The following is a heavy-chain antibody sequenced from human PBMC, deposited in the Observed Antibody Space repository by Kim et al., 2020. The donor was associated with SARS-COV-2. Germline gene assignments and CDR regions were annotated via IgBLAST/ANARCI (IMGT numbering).Heavy chain of an antibody. V-gene: IGHV4-61*08. CDR1: GDSVSSGDYY. J-gene: IGHJ5*02. Sequence: SETLSLTCTVSGDSVSSGDYYWSWIRQPPGKELEWIGYIYYSGNTNYNPSLKGRVTISLDRSKTQLSLNLSSATAADTAVYYSARELSTWPNWIVRWGQG. CDR2: IYYSGNT. CDR3: ARELSTWPNWIVR.